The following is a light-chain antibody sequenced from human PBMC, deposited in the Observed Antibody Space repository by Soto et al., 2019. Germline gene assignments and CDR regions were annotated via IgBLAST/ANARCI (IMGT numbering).Light chain of an antibody. CDR1: SSNIGAVFD. Sequence: SVLTQPPSVSGAPGQRVTISCTGSSSNIGAVFDVHWYQQLPGTAPKLLIYGNSNRPSGVPDRFSGSKSGTSASLAITGLQAEDEADYYCQSYDSSLSGLLFGGGTKLTVL. CDR3: QSYDSSLSGLL. V-gene: IGLV1-40*01. J-gene: IGLJ2*01. CDR2: GNS.